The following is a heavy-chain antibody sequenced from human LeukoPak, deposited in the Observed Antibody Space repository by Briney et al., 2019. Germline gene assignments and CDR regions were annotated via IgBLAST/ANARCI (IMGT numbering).Heavy chain of an antibody. Sequence: PGRSLRLSCAASGFTFSSYAMHWVRQAPGKGLEWVAVISYDGSNKYYADSVKGRFTVSRDNSKNTLYLQMNSLRAEDTAVYYCARDQYYYDSSGYYHEAFDIWGQGTMVTVSS. V-gene: IGHV3-30*04. CDR3: ARDQYYYDSSGYYHEAFDI. J-gene: IGHJ3*02. D-gene: IGHD3-22*01. CDR2: ISYDGSNK. CDR1: GFTFSSYA.